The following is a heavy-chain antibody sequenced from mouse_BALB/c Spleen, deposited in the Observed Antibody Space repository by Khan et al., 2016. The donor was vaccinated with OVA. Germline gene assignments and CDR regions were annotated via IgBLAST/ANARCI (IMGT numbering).Heavy chain of an antibody. J-gene: IGHJ4*01. CDR2: IWSDGST. CDR1: GFSLTNYG. Sequence: QLQESGPGLVAPTQSLSITCTISGFSLTNYGVHWVRQPPGKGLEWLVVIWSDGSTTYNSALKSRLTISKDNSKSQVFLKMNSLQTDDTAMYFCARQPYYHYNIMDYWGQGTSVTVSS. D-gene: IGHD2-10*01. CDR3: ARQPYYHYNIMDY. V-gene: IGHV2-6-1*01.